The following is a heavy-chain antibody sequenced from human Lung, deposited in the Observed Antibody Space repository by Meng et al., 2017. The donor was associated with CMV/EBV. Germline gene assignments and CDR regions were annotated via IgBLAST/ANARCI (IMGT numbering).Heavy chain of an antibody. CDR2: IYWDDDK. J-gene: IGHJ5*01. V-gene: IGHV2-5*02. Sequence: QMTLKEFCPTLVKPTHTLTLNCTFSGFSLSTSEVGVGWIRQPPGKALEWLAVIYWDDDKRYSPSLKSRLTITKDTSKNQVVLTLTNMDPVDTATYYCALFTRSWFDSWGQGTLVTVSS. D-gene: IGHD2-2*01. CDR3: ALFTRSWFDS. CDR1: GFSLSTSEVG.